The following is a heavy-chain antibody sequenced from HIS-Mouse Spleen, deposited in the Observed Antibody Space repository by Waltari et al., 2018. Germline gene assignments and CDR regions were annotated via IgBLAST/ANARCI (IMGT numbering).Heavy chain of an antibody. CDR1: GGSISSSSYY. CDR3: ARASRDLLLPRYFDL. J-gene: IGHJ2*01. CDR2: IAYSGRT. V-gene: IGHV4-39*07. Sequence: QLQLQESGPGLVKPSETLSLTCTVSGGSISSSSYYWGWIRQPPGKGLEWIGSIAYSGRTYSNPSLKSRVTISVDTSKNQFSLKLSSVTAADTAVYYCARASRDLLLPRYFDLWGRGTLVTVSS.